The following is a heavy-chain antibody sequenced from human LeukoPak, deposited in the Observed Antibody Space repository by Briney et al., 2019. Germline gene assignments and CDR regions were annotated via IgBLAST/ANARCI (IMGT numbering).Heavy chain of an antibody. Sequence: GGSLRLSCAASGFTFSSYWMSWVRQAPGKGLEWVANIKQDGSEKYYVDSVKGRFTISRDNAKNSLYLQMNSLRAEDTALYYCAKKRLWFGELFGDAFDIWGQGTMVTVSS. D-gene: IGHD3-10*01. CDR2: IKQDGSEK. CDR3: AKKRLWFGELFGDAFDI. CDR1: GFTFSSYW. J-gene: IGHJ3*02. V-gene: IGHV3-7*03.